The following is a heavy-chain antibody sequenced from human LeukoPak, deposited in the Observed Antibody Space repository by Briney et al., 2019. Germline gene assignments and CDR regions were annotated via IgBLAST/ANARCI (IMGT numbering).Heavy chain of an antibody. CDR3: ARHLAPYGDYVPEDLDY. V-gene: IGHV4-59*01. D-gene: IGHD4-17*01. J-gene: IGHJ4*02. CDR2: IYYSGST. Sequence: SETLSLTCTVSGGSISRYYWSWIRQPPGKGLEWIGYIYYSGSTNYNPSLKSRVTISVDTSKNQFSLKVSSVTTADTAMYYCARHLAPYGDYVPEDLDYWGQGTLVTVSS. CDR1: GGSISRYY.